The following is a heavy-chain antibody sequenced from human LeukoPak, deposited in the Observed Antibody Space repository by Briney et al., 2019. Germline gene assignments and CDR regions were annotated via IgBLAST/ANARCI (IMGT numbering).Heavy chain of an antibody. CDR3: ARRLGGGVVVPAAIRDYFDY. V-gene: IGHV4-34*01. D-gene: IGHD2-2*02. J-gene: IGHJ4*02. CDR2: INHSGST. CDR1: GGSFSGYY. Sequence: PSETLSLTCAVSGGSFSGYYWSWSRQPPGKGLEWSGEINHSGSTNYNPSLKSRVPISVATSKNQFSLKLSSVTAADTAVYYCARRLGGGVVVPAAIRDYFDYWGQGTLVTVSS.